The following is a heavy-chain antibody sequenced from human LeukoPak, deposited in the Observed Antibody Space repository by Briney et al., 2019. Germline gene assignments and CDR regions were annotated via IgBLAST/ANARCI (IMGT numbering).Heavy chain of an antibody. D-gene: IGHD1-26*01. Sequence: PSETLSLTCTVSGGSISSYYWSWIRQPPGKGLEWIGYIYYSGSTNYNPSLKSRVTLSVDTSKNQFSLKLSSVTAADTAVYYCARTARAPNSGSYYEGWFDPWGQGTLVTVSS. V-gene: IGHV4-59*01. CDR2: IYYSGST. CDR3: ARTARAPNSGSYYEGWFDP. CDR1: GGSISSYY. J-gene: IGHJ5*02.